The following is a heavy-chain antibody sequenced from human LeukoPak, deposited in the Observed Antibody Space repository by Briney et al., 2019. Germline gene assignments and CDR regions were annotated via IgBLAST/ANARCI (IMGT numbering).Heavy chain of an antibody. CDR1: GYTFTSYY. CDR3: ARIYDSSDWGASDI. CDR2: INPSGGST. Sequence: ASVKVSCKASGYTFTSYYVHWVRQAPGQGLDWMGMINPSGGSTTYAQKFQGRVTMTIDTSTSTVYMELSSLRSDDTAVYYCARIYDSSDWGASDIWGQGTMVTVSS. J-gene: IGHJ3*02. D-gene: IGHD3-22*01. V-gene: IGHV1-46*01.